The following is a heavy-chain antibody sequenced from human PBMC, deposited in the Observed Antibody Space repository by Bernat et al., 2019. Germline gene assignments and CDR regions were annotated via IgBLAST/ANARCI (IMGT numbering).Heavy chain of an antibody. V-gene: IGHV3-15*01. J-gene: IGHJ4*02. CDR2: IKRKSDGGTT. CDR1: GFTFTWTW. Sequence: EVQMVESGGGHVKPGGSLRLSCATSGFTFTWTWMSWVRQAPGKGLEWVGHIKRKSDGGTTDYAAPVKGRITISRDDSKNTLYLEMNSLKTEDTAVYYCATVGQYSSSAGPYFERWSQGPLFTVSS. CDR3: ATVGQYSSSAGPYFER. D-gene: IGHD6-6*01.